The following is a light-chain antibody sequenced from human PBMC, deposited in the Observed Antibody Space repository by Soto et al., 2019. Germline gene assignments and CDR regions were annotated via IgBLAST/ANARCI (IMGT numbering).Light chain of an antibody. CDR1: SSDIGGHND. CDR3: CSYTSNIPPNV. J-gene: IGLJ1*01. Sequence: QSALTQPASVSGSPGQSITISCTGTSSDIGGHNDVSWYQQHPGKAPKLLIYGVSNRPSGVSNRFSASKSGNTASLTISGLQIKDKTDYYCCSYTSNIPPNVFGTGTKGTVL. CDR2: GVS. V-gene: IGLV2-14*01.